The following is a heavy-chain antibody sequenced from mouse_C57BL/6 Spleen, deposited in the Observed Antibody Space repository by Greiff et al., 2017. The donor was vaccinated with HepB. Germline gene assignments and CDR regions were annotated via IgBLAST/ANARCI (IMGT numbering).Heavy chain of an antibody. CDR1: GYAFSSSW. CDR2: IYPGDGDT. J-gene: IGHJ4*01. CDR3: ARAGSSDYYAMDY. V-gene: IGHV1-82*01. Sequence: VKLMESGPELVKPGASVKISCKASGYAFSSSWMNWVKQRPGKGLEWIGRIYPGDGDTNYNGKFKGKATLTADKSSSTAYMQLSSLTSEDSAVYFCARAGSSDYYAMDYWGQGTSVTVSS. D-gene: IGHD1-1*01.